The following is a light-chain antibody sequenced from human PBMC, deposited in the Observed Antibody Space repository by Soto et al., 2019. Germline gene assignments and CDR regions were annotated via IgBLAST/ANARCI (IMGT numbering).Light chain of an antibody. CDR2: EVN. Sequence: QAVRTQPASLSGSPGQSITISCTGTSSDIGAYDYVSWFQQHPGKAPKLMISEVNNRPSGVSNRFSGSKSGNTAYLTISGLQVEDEAEYFCFSFTTTCTHVFGTGTKVTVL. CDR3: FSFTTTCTHV. J-gene: IGLJ1*01. V-gene: IGLV2-14*01. CDR1: SSDIGAYDY.